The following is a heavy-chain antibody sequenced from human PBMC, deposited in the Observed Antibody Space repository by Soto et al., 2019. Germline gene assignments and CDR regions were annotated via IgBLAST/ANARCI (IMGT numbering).Heavy chain of an antibody. Sequence: ASVKVSCKASGYTFTGYYMHWVRQAPGQGLEWMGWINPNSGGTNYAQKFQGWVTMTRDTSISTAYMELSRLRSDDTAVYYCARENNLYGSGSYYNILGWFDPWGQGTLVTVS. CDR2: INPNSGGT. V-gene: IGHV1-2*04. J-gene: IGHJ5*02. CDR1: GYTFTGYY. D-gene: IGHD3-10*01. CDR3: ARENNLYGSGSYYNILGWFDP.